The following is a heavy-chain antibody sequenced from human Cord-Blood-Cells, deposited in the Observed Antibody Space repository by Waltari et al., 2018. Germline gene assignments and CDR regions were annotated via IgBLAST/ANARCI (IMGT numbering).Heavy chain of an antibody. CDR3: ARMAVRGVIIKYYYYGMDV. J-gene: IGHJ6*02. V-gene: IGHV1-69*01. CDR2: IIPIFGTA. D-gene: IGHD3-10*01. CDR1: GGTFRSYA. Sequence: QVQLVQSGAEVKKPGSSVKVSCTASGGTFRSYAISSVRQAPGQGLEWMGGIIPIFGTANYAQKFQGRVTITADESTSTACMELSSLRSEDTAVYYCARMAVRGVIIKYYYYGMDVWGQGTTVTVSS.